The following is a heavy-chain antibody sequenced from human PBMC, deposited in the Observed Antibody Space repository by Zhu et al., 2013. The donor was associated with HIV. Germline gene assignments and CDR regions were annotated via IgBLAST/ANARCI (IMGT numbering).Heavy chain of an antibody. D-gene: IGHD6-13*01. Sequence: VQLVESGGGVVQPGRSLRLSCAASGFTFSSYAMHWVRQAPGKGLEWVAVISYDGSNKYYADSVKGRFTISRDNSKNTLYLQMNSLRAEDTAVYYCARASSAAGIYDAFDIWGQGTMVTVSS. CDR1: GFTFSSYA. CDR3: ARASSAAGIYDAFDI. CDR2: ISYDGSNK. V-gene: IGHV3-30-3*01. J-gene: IGHJ3*02.